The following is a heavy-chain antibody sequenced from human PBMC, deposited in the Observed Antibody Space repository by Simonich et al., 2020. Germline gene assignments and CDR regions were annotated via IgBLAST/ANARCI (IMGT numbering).Heavy chain of an antibody. CDR1: GGSISSSSYY. J-gene: IGHJ3*02. Sequence: QLQLQESGPGLVKPSETLSLTCTVSGGSISSSSYYWGWIRQPPGKGLAWIGSISYSGSTYYNPSRKSRVTISVATSKNQFSLKLSSVTAADTAVYYCARHAGFAFDIWGQGTMVTVSS. CDR3: ARHAGFAFDI. V-gene: IGHV4-39*01. D-gene: IGHD6-13*01. CDR2: ISYSGST.